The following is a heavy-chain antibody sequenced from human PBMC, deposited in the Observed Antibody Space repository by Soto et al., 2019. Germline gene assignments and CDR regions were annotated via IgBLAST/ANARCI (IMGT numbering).Heavy chain of an antibody. CDR2: ISSSGSTI. Sequence: QVQLVESGGGLVKPGGSLRLSCAASGFTFSDYYMSWIRQAPGKGLEWVSYISSSGSTIYYADSVKGRFTISRDNAKNSLYMQMNSLRAEDTAVYYCARGMGGCSSTSCDIWGDYYYGMDVWGQGTTVTVSS. D-gene: IGHD2-2*02. V-gene: IGHV3-11*01. CDR1: GFTFSDYY. CDR3: ARGMGGCSSTSCDIWGDYYYGMDV. J-gene: IGHJ6*02.